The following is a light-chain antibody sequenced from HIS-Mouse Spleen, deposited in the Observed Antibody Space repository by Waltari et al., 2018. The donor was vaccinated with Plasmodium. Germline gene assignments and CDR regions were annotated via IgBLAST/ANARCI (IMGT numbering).Light chain of an antibody. CDR3: CSYAGSSTWV. Sequence: QSALTQPASVSGSPGTSITITCHGTTRDVGLYNLVSRYQQHPGKAPKRMIYEGSKRPSGVSNRFSGSKSGNTASLTISGLQAEDEADYYCCSYAGSSTWVFGGGTKLTVL. CDR1: TRDVGLYNL. V-gene: IGLV2-23*01. CDR2: EGS. J-gene: IGLJ3*02.